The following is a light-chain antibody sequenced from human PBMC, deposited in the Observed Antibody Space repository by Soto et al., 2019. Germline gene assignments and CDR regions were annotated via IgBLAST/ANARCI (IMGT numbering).Light chain of an antibody. V-gene: IGKV1-17*01. CDR1: QHITND. Sequence: DIQMTQSPSSLSASVGDTVTITCRASQHITNDCAWYQQKAGRAPKCLILLASRLQTGVPSRFSGSGSETEFTLTISSLQPEVFATYYCLHHNGYPPVFGQGTKVEIK. CDR2: LAS. CDR3: LHHNGYPPV. J-gene: IGKJ2*01.